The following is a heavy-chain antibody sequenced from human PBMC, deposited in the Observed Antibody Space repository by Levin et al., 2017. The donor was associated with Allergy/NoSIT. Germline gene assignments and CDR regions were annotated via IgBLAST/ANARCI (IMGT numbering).Heavy chain of an antibody. V-gene: IGHV3-73*01. CDR2: IRSNANSYAT. J-gene: IGHJ6*02. CDR1: GFTFSGSA. Sequence: GGSLRLSCAASGFTFSGSAMHWVRQAPGKGLEWVGRIRSNANSYATAHAASVKGRFTISRDDSQNTAYLQMNSLTTEDTAVYYCTRHGPIDYGDRYSYGMDVWGRGTTVTV. CDR3: TRHGPIDYGDRYSYGMDV. D-gene: IGHD4-17*01.